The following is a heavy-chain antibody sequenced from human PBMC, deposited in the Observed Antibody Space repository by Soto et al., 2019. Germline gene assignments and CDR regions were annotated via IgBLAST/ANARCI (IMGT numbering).Heavy chain of an antibody. CDR1: GFTFSSYG. CDR3: ARDRYSSSPGSLDFDY. D-gene: IGHD6-6*01. Sequence: LSCAASGFTFSSYGVHWVRQAPGKGLEWVAVISYDGGAKYFGDSVKGRFTISRDNSKNTLYLEMNSLRAEDTAVYFCARDRYSSSPGSLDFDYWGQGTLVTVSS. CDR2: ISYDGGAK. J-gene: IGHJ4*02. V-gene: IGHV3-30*03.